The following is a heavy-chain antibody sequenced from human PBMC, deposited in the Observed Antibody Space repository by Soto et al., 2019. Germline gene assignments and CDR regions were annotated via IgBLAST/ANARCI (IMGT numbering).Heavy chain of an antibody. CDR2: IYYSGST. CDR3: ARGIKVTLVY. V-gene: IGHV4-31*03. Sequence: SETLSLTCTVSGGSISSGGYYWSWIRQHPGKGLEWIGYIYYSGSTYYNPSLKSRVTISVDTSKNQFSLKLSSVTAADTAVYYCARGIKVTLVYWGQGTLVTVSS. D-gene: IGHD4-4*01. CDR1: GGSISSGGYY. J-gene: IGHJ4*02.